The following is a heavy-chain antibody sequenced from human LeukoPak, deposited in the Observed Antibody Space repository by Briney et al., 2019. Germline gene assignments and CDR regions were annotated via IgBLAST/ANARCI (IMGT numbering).Heavy chain of an antibody. J-gene: IGHJ4*02. CDR3: AKIIVGATLDYFDY. CDR1: GFTFSSYA. D-gene: IGHD1-26*01. Sequence: GGALRLSCAASGFTFSSYAMSWVRQALGKGLGWVSAISGSGGSTYYAHTVKGRFTISRDNSKNTLYLQMNSLRAEDTAVYYCAKIIVGATLDYFDYWGQGTLVTVSS. V-gene: IGHV3-23*01. CDR2: ISGSGGST.